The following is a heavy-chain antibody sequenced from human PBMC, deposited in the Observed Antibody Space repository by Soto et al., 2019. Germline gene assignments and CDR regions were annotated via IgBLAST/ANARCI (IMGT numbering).Heavy chain of an antibody. J-gene: IGHJ6*02. Sequence: QVQLVQSGAEVKKPGSSVKVSCKASGGTFSSYAISWVRQAPGQGLEWMGGIIPIFGTANYAQKFQGRVTITADESTSTAYMELSSLRSEDTAVYYCARSDRVRGVISYYYYGRDVWGQGTTVTVSS. CDR3: ARSDRVRGVISYYYYGRDV. CDR2: IIPIFGTA. D-gene: IGHD3-10*02. CDR1: GGTFSSYA. V-gene: IGHV1-69*01.